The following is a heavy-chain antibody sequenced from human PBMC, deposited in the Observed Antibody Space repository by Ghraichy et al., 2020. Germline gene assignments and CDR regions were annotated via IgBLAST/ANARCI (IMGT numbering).Heavy chain of an antibody. Sequence: SQTLSLTCTVSGGSMSSYYWSWIRQPPGKGLEWIGYIYYSGNTDYNPSLKSRVTISVDTSKNQFSLKLSSVTAADTAVYYCARRWVRDWYFDIWGRGTLVTVSP. J-gene: IGHJ2*01. D-gene: IGHD5-24*01. CDR1: GGSMSSYY. CDR3: ARRWVRDWYFDI. CDR2: IYYSGNT. V-gene: IGHV4-59*01.